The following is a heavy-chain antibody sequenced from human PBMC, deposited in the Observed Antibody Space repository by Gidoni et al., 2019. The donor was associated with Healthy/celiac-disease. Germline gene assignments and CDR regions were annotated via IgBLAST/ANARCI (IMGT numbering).Heavy chain of an antibody. CDR2: ISYDGSNK. J-gene: IGHJ1*01. V-gene: IGHV3-30-3*01. Sequence: GFTFSSYAMHWVRQAPGKGLEWVAVISYDGSNKYYADSVKGRFTISRDNSKNTLYLQMNSLRAEDTAVYYCARGFYGGNSAEYFQHWGQGTLVTVSS. CDR3: ARGFYGGNSAEYFQH. D-gene: IGHD2-21*02. CDR1: GFTFSSYA.